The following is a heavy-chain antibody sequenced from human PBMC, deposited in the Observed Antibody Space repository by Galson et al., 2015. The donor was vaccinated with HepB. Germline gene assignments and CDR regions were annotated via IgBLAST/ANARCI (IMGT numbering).Heavy chain of an antibody. V-gene: IGHV3-21*05. CDR3: ARDFPPGYYFDL. CDR2: ISSSDTYT. CDR1: GFTFSSYS. J-gene: IGHJ2*01. D-gene: IGHD1-1*01. Sequence: SLRLSCAASGFTFSSYSMNWVRQAPGKGLEWVSYISSSDTYTNYADSVTGRFTISRDNAKNSLFLQMNSLRAEDTAVYYCARDFPPGYYFDLWGRGTLVTVSS.